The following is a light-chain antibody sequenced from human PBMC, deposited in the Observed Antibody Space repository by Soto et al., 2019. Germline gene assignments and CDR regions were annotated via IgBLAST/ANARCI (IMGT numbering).Light chain of an antibody. V-gene: IGKV3-11*01. CDR3: QQSNRSMT. CDR2: DAS. Sequence: EIVLTQSPATLSLSPWERATLSCRASQSVSSYLAWYQQKPGQAPRLLIYDASNRATGIPARFSGSGSGTDITLTISSLQTDDFAVYYCQQSNRSMTFGQGTRLEIK. J-gene: IGKJ5*01. CDR1: QSVSSY.